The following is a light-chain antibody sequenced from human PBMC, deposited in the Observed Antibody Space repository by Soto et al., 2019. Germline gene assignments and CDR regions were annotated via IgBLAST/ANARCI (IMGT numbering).Light chain of an antibody. Sequence: QAVVTQPASVSGSPGQSITISCTGTSSDVGGYNHVSWYQHSPGKAPKLILFAVSDRPSGVSHRFSGSKSGNTASLTISGLHAEDEADYYGCSYTSLSTVVFGGGTKLTV. CDR2: AVS. CDR3: CSYTSLSTVV. CDR1: SSDVGGYNH. J-gene: IGLJ2*01. V-gene: IGLV2-14*01.